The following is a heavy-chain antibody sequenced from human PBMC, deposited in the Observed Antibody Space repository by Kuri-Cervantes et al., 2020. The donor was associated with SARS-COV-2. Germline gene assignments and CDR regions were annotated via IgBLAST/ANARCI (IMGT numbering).Heavy chain of an antibody. D-gene: IGHD3-22*01. J-gene: IGHJ4*02. CDR3: ALRYYYDSSGYEQFDY. CDR1: GGSFSAYY. Sequence: SQTLSLTCAVFGGSFSAYYWNWIRQLPGKGLERIGEINHSGSTNYNPSLKSRVTVSVGTSKNQFSLKLSSVTAADTAVYYCALRYYYDSSGYEQFDYWGQGTLVTVSS. V-gene: IGHV4-34*01. CDR2: INHSGST.